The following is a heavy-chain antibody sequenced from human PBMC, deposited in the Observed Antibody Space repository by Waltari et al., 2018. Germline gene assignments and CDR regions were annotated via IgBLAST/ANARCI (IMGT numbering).Heavy chain of an antibody. J-gene: IGHJ4*02. CDR3: ARNDPWFGTDY. V-gene: IGHV4-59*01. D-gene: IGHD3-10*01. CDR2: IYYSGST. CDR1: GGSISSYY. Sequence: QVQLQESGPGLVKPSETLSLTCTVSGGSISSYYWSWIRQPPGKGLEWIGYIYYSGSTNYTPSLKSRVTISVDTSKNQFSLKLSSVTAADTAVYYCARNDPWFGTDYWGQGTLVTVSS.